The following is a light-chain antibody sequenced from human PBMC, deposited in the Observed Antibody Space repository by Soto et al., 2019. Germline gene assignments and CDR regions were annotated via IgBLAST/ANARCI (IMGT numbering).Light chain of an antibody. Sequence: DIQMTRSPSSLSASVGDRVTITCQASQDISNYLNWYQQKPGKAPKLLIYDASNLETGVPSRFSGSGSGTDFTFTISSLQPEDIATYYCQQYDNRPMYTFGQGTKLEIK. CDR1: QDISNY. V-gene: IGKV1-33*01. J-gene: IGKJ2*01. CDR3: QQYDNRPMYT. CDR2: DAS.